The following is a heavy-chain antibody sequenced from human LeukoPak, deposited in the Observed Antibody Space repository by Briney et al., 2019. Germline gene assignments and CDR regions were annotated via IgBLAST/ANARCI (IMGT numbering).Heavy chain of an antibody. CDR2: IWYDGSSE. V-gene: IGHV3-33*01. J-gene: IGHJ4*02. D-gene: IGHD3-9*01. CDR1: GFTFSSFG. CDR3: ARDSYDILTGYYSGPDY. Sequence: GGSLRLSCGASGFTFSSFGMHWVRQAPGKGLEWVTLIWYDGSSEYYADSVKGRFTISRDNSKNRLYLQINSLRVEDTAVYYCARDSYDILTGYYSGPDYWGQGTLVTVSS.